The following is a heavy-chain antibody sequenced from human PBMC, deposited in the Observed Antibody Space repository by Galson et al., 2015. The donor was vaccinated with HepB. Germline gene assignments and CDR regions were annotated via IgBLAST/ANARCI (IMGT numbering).Heavy chain of an antibody. D-gene: IGHD2-2*01. V-gene: IGHV1-8*01. J-gene: IGHJ5*02. CDR1: GYTFTSYD. CDR3: ARGRRLLSPTPNWFDP. Sequence: SVKVSCKASGYTFTSYDINWVRQATGQGLEWMGWTNPNSGNTGYAQKFQGRVTMTRNTSISTAYMELSSLRSEDTAVYYCARGRRLLSPTPNWFDPWGQGTLVTVSS. CDR2: TNPNSGNT.